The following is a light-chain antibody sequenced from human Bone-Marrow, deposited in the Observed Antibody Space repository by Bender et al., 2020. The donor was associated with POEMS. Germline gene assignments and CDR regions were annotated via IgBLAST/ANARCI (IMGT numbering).Light chain of an antibody. CDR2: DVS. J-gene: IGLJ3*02. V-gene: IGLV2-14*03. CDR1: SSDIGSFDY. Sequence: QSALTQSASVSGSPGQSITISCTGTSSDIGSFDYVSWYQQSPGKAPKLMIYDVSVRPSGISNRFSGSKSGNTASLTISGLQTDDEGVYFCSSFSSGYALLVFGGGTKLTVL. CDR3: SSFSSGYALLV.